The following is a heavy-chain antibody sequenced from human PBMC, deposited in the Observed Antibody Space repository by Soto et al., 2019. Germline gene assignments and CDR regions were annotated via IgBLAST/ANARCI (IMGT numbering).Heavy chain of an antibody. Sequence: GESLKISCQGSGYSFTSYWIGWVRQITGKGLEWMGIIYPGDSDTRYSPSFQGQVTISADKSISTAYLQWSSLKASDTAMYYCARHGVGDILTGQPDYWGQGTLVTVSS. CDR2: IYPGDSDT. J-gene: IGHJ4*02. V-gene: IGHV5-51*01. CDR3: ARHGVGDILTGQPDY. CDR1: GYSFTSYW. D-gene: IGHD3-9*01.